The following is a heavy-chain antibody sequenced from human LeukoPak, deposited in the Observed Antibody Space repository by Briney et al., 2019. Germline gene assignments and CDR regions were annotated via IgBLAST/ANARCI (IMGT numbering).Heavy chain of an antibody. CDR1: GASISSHY. CDR2: IFYSGSL. V-gene: IGHV4-59*11. CDR3: ARGGGYSGSSFDY. D-gene: IGHD1-26*01. J-gene: IGHJ4*02. Sequence: SETLSLTCTVSGASISSHYWSWIRQPPGKGLEWIGYIFYSGSLNYNPFLKSRVAISVDTSKDQFSLRLTSVTAADTAVYFCARGGGYSGSSFDYWGQGTLVTVSS.